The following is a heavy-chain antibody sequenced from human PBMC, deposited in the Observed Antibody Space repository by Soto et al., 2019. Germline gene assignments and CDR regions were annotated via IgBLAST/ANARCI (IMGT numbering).Heavy chain of an antibody. CDR3: ARDKGQWLVSD. CDR1: GYIFTSHG. J-gene: IGHJ1*01. Sequence: QVQLVQFGAEVKKPGASVKVSCKASGYIFTSHGISWVRQAPGQGLEWMGRISTYNGNTKYAQKLQGRVTMTTDTSASIAYMELRSLRSDDTAVYYCARDKGQWLVSDWGQGTLVTVSS. CDR2: ISTYNGNT. D-gene: IGHD6-19*01. V-gene: IGHV1-18*01.